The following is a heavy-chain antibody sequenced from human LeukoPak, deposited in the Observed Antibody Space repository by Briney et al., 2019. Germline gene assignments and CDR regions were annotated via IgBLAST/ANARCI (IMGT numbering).Heavy chain of an antibody. D-gene: IGHD4-23*01. Sequence: PGGSLRLSCAASGFTFSDYYMSWIRQAPGKGLEWVSYISSSGSTIYYADSVKGRFTISRDNSKNTLYLQMNSLRAEDTAVYYCAKGPDYGGNSPNYYYGMDVWGQGTTVTVSS. CDR1: GFTFSDYY. V-gene: IGHV3-11*04. J-gene: IGHJ6*02. CDR3: AKGPDYGGNSPNYYYGMDV. CDR2: ISSSGSTI.